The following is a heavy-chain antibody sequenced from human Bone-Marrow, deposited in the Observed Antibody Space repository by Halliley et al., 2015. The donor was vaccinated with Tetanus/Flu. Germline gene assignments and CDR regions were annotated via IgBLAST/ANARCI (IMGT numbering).Heavy chain of an antibody. V-gene: IGHV5-51*01. J-gene: IGHJ5*02. CDR2: IFPCDSDT. Sequence: EYMGIIFPCDSDTKYSPSFQGRITISVDKSISTAYLQWSSLKASDTAIYYCARLYGDYDSFAPWGQGTLVTVSS. CDR3: ARLYGDYDSFAP. D-gene: IGHD4-17*01.